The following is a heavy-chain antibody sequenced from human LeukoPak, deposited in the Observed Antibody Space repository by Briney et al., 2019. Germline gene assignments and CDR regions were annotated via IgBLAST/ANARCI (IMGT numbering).Heavy chain of an antibody. Sequence: GGSLRLSCAASGFSVSSNYMSWVRRAPGKGLEWVSVINSGGSTYYADPVKGRFTISRDNSKNTVYLQMIGLRVEDTAVYYCARYVSWDYFDYWGQGTLVTVSS. D-gene: IGHD1-26*01. CDR2: INSGGST. CDR3: ARYVSWDYFDY. CDR1: GFSVSSNY. V-gene: IGHV3-53*01. J-gene: IGHJ4*02.